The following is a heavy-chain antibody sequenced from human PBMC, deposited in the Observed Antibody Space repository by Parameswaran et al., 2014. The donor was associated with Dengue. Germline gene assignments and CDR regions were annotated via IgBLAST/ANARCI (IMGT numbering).Heavy chain of an antibody. V-gene: IGHV1-69*10. D-gene: IGHD3-3*01. Sequence: WVRQAPGQGLEWMGGIIPILGIANYAQKFQGRVTITADESTSTAYMELSSLRSEDTAVYYCARPPADGYDFWSGGGFDYWGQGTLVTVSS. CDR2: IIPILGIA. CDR3: ARPPADGYDFWSGGGFDY. J-gene: IGHJ4*02.